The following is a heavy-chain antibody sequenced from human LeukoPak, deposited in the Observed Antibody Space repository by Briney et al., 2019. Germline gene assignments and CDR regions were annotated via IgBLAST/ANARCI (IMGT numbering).Heavy chain of an antibody. CDR2: ITGSGGST. V-gene: IGHV3-23*01. J-gene: IGHJ5*02. CDR1: GFTFSSYD. D-gene: IGHD2-2*01. Sequence: GGSLSPSFAASGFTFSSYDMSWVRQAQGKGLEWVSVITGSGGSTDYADSVKGRFTISRDNAKNTLHLQMKSLRAEDTAVYYCAKKSAMGWFDPWGQGTLVTVSS. CDR3: AKKSAMGWFDP.